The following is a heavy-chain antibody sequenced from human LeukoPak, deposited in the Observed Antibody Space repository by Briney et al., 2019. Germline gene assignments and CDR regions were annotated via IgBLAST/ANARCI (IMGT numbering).Heavy chain of an antibody. V-gene: IGHV3-23*01. CDR1: GFTFSTYA. CDR3: AREVVITTPRFYYYYGMDV. D-gene: IGHD3-22*01. CDR2: ISGSGGNT. J-gene: IGHJ6*02. Sequence: PGGSLRLSCAASGFTFSTYAMSWVRQAPGKGLEWVSAISGSGGNTDYADSVKGRFTISRDNSKNTLYLQMNSLRAEDTAVYYCAREVVITTPRFYYYYGMDVWGQGTTVTVSS.